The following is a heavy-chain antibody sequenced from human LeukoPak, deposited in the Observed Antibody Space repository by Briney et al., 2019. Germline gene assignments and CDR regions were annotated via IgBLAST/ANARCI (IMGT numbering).Heavy chain of an antibody. Sequence: SETLSLTCAVYGGSFSGYYWSWIRQPPGKGLEWIGEINHSGSTNYNPSLKSRVTISADTSKNQFSLKLSSVTAADTAVYYCASFPWGSPSRGFDYWGQGTLVTVSS. CDR1: GGSFSGYY. J-gene: IGHJ4*02. D-gene: IGHD7-27*01. CDR2: INHSGST. V-gene: IGHV4-34*01. CDR3: ASFPWGSPSRGFDY.